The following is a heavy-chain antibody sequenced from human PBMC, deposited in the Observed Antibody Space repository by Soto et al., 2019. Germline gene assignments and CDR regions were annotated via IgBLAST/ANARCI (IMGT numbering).Heavy chain of an antibody. D-gene: IGHD2-2*01. CDR1: GFTFSSYG. CDR3: ARAVPAAKGWFDS. CDR2: IWFDGSKE. J-gene: IGHJ5*01. V-gene: IGHV3-33*01. Sequence: QVELVESGVGVVQPGGSLRLACAASGFTFSSYGMHWVRQAPGKGLEWVAVIWFDGSKEFYAASVEGRFTISRDNSKNMVYLEMNSPRDVDTAVYYCARAVPAAKGWFDSWGQGTLVTVSS.